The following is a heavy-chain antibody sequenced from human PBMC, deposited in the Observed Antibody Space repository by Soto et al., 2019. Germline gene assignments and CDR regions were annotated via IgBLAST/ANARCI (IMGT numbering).Heavy chain of an antibody. V-gene: IGHV1-45*02. CDR3: AGGGAGSGPFTWELPDH. CDR1: GNTFTYRY. Sequence: QMQLVQSGAEVKKTGSTVTVSCKALGNTFTYRYLHWVRQAPGQALEWLGWITPFSGDVHNAQKLQERFTITRARAINTAYMRMSSLRSAGTAMYYCAGGGAGSGPFTWELPDHWGQGTLVTVSS. J-gene: IGHJ4*02. D-gene: IGHD1-26*01. CDR2: ITPFSGDV.